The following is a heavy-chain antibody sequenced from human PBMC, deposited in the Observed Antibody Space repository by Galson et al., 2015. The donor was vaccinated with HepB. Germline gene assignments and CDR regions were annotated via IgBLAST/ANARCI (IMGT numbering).Heavy chain of an antibody. CDR2: IIPIFGTA. CDR1: GGTFSSYA. Sequence: VKVSCKASGGTFSSYAISWVRQAPGQGLEWMGGIIPIFGTANYAQKFQGRVTITADESTSTAYMELSSLRSEDTAVYYCARVAMVQGVITNYYYYYMDVWGKGTTVTVSS. D-gene: IGHD3-10*01. J-gene: IGHJ6*03. CDR3: ARVAMVQGVITNYYYYYMDV. V-gene: IGHV1-69*13.